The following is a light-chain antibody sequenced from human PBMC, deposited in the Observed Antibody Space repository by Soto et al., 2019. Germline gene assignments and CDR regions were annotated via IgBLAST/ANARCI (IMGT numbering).Light chain of an antibody. J-gene: IGKJ4*01. CDR1: QSVGSN. CDR3: QQYKDWPLT. Sequence: ERVLTQSPATLSVSPGERVTLSCRASQSVGSNLAWYQQKPGQVPRLLMYGVSTRATGVPARFSGSGSGPEFTLTISSLQSEDFAVYYCQQYKDWPLTFGGGTKVDIK. CDR2: GVS. V-gene: IGKV3-15*01.